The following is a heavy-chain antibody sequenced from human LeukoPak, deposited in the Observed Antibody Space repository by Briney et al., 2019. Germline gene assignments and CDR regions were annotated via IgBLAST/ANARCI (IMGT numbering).Heavy chain of an antibody. J-gene: IGHJ4*02. CDR2: IIPILGIA. D-gene: IGHD5-12*01. Sequence: SVKVSCKASGGTFSSYAISWVRQSPGQGLEWMGRIIPILGIANYAQKFQGRVTITADKSTSTAYMELSSLRSEDTAAYYCATTNRGYSGYVLDYWGQGTLVTVSS. CDR1: GGTFSSYA. V-gene: IGHV1-69*04. CDR3: ATTNRGYSGYVLDY.